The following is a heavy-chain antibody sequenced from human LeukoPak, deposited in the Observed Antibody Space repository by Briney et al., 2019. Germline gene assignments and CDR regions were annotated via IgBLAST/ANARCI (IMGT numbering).Heavy chain of an antibody. CDR3: ARGDCSSTSCYVGYNWFDP. J-gene: IGHJ5*02. CDR1: GGSIRRSSYY. V-gene: IGHV4-61*05. D-gene: IGHD2-2*01. Sequence: SETLSLTCTVSGGSIRRSSYYWGWIRQPPGKGLEWIGYIYYSGSTNYNPSLKSRVTISVDTSKNQFSLKLSSVTAADTAVYYCARGDCSSTSCYVGYNWFDPWGQGTLVTVSS. CDR2: IYYSGST.